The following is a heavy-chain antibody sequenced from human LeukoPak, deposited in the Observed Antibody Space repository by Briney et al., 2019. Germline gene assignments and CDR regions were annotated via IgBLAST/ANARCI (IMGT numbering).Heavy chain of an antibody. J-gene: IGHJ4*02. V-gene: IGHV4-34*01. CDR3: ARGDWGFPFDY. CDR1: GGSFSGYY. Sequence: SETLSLTCAVYGGSFSGYYWSWIRQPPGKGLEWIGELNHSGSTNYNPSLKSRVTISVDTSKNQFSLKLSSVTAADTAVYYCARGDWGFPFDYWGQGTLVTVSS. CDR2: LNHSGST. D-gene: IGHD3-9*01.